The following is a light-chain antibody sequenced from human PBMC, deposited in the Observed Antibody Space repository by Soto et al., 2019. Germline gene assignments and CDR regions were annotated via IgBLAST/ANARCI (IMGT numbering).Light chain of an antibody. Sequence: EIVRTKYPATLSVSPGERATLSCRASQSVSSNLAWYQQKPGQAPRLLIYGASTRATGIPARFSGSGSGTEFTLTISSLQSEDFAVYYCQHYNNWPRTFGQGTKVEIK. V-gene: IGKV3-15*01. CDR3: QHYNNWPRT. CDR1: QSVSSN. J-gene: IGKJ1*01. CDR2: GAS.